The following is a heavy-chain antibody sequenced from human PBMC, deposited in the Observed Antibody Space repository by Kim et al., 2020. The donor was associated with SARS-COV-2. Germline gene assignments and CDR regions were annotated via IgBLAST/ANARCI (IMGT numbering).Heavy chain of an antibody. Sequence: GGSLRLSCAASGFTFSSYGMHWVRQAPGKGLEWVAVIWYDGSNKYYADSVKGRFTISRDNSKNTLYLQMNSLRAEDTAVYYCARDRGYYDSSDAFDIWGQGTMVTVSS. CDR1: GFTFSSYG. V-gene: IGHV3-33*01. CDR2: IWYDGSNK. J-gene: IGHJ3*02. D-gene: IGHD3-22*01. CDR3: ARDRGYYDSSDAFDI.